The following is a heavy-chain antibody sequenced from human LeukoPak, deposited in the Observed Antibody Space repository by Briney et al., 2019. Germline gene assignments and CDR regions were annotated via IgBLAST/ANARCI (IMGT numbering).Heavy chain of an antibody. V-gene: IGHV4-59*01. CDR3: ARGRLWMGV. Sequence: SETLSLTCTVSGGSISSYYWSWIRQPPGKGLEWIGYIYYSGSTNYNPSLKSRVTISVDTPKNQCSLKLSSVTAADTAVYYCARGRLWMGVWGKGTTVTVSS. J-gene: IGHJ6*04. CDR1: GGSISSYY. CDR2: IYYSGST.